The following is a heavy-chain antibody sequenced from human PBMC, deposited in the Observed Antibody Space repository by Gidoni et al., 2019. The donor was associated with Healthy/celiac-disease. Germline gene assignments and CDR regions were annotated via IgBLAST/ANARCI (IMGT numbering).Heavy chain of an antibody. CDR3: TTDPFYESYYYYGMDV. Sequence: EVQLVESGGGLVKPGGSLRLSCAASGFTFSNAWMSWVRQAPGKGLEWVGRITSKTDGGTTDYAAPVKGRFTISRDDSKNTLYLQMNSLKTEDTAVYYCTTDPFYESYYYYGMDVWGQETTVTVSS. V-gene: IGHV3-15*01. J-gene: IGHJ6*02. D-gene: IGHD5-12*01. CDR2: ITSKTDGGTT. CDR1: GFTFSNAW.